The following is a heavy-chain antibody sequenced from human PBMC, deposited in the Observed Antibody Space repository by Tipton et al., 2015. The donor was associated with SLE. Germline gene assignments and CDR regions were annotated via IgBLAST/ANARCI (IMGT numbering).Heavy chain of an antibody. CDR3: ARSTDQNWFDP. Sequence: TLSLTCTVSGDSISNGDDYWSWIRQPPGKGLEWIGNIYYGGGTNYNPSLKSRVTISVDTSKNQYSLKLNSVTAADTAVYYCARSTDQNWFDPWGQGTLVTVSS. J-gene: IGHJ5*02. CDR2: IYYGGGT. CDR1: GDSISNGDDY. D-gene: IGHD2-2*01. V-gene: IGHV4-30-4*08.